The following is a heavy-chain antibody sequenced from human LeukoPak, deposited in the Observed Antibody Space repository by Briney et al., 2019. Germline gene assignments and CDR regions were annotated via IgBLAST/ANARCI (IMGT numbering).Heavy chain of an antibody. V-gene: IGHV4-59*08. D-gene: IGHD4-17*01. CDR2: IYYSGST. CDR3: ARQDYGDYYYYYGMDV. Sequence: SETLSLTCTVSGGSISSYYWSWIRQPPGKGLEWIGYIYYSGSTNYDPSLKSRVTISVDTSKNQFSLKLSSVTAADTAVYYCARQDYGDYYYYYGMDVWGQGTTVTVSS. J-gene: IGHJ6*02. CDR1: GGSISSYY.